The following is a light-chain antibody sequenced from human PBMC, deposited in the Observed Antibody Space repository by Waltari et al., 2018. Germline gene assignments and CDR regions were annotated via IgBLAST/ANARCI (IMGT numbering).Light chain of an antibody. J-gene: IGKJ1*01. CDR2: AAS. Sequence: DIQMTQSPSTLSASVGDRVTITCRASQSISSWLAWYQQKPGKAPDLLIYAASTLHSGGPSRFSGGGSGTEFTLTISSLQPDDSATYYCQQYYTYPWTFGQGTKVEIK. V-gene: IGKV1-5*03. CDR1: QSISSW. CDR3: QQYYTYPWT.